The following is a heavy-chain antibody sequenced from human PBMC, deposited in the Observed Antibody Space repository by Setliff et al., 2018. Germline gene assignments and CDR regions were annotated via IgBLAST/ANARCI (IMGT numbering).Heavy chain of an antibody. CDR3: ARERQGGFLEWAPFDS. V-gene: IGHV4-61*02. CDR1: GASINSGTYY. J-gene: IGHJ4*02. Sequence: SETLSLTCAVSGASINSGTYYWSWIRQPAGAGLEWIGRIYSDGSADYNPSLRSRVTISVDKSKNQFFLKLTSMTAADTALYFCARERQGGFLEWAPFDSWGQGVVVTVSS. D-gene: IGHD3-3*01. CDR2: IYSDGSA.